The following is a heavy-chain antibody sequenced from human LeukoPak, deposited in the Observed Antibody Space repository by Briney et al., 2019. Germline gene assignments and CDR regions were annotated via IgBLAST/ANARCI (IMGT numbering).Heavy chain of an antibody. CDR3: ARGPSLGYCSSTSCLDDAFDI. Sequence: SETLSLTCTVSGGSISSYYWSWIRQPAGKGLEWIGRIYTSGSTNYNPSLKSRVTMSVDTSKNQFSLKLSSVTAADTAVYYCARGPSLGYCSSTSCLDDAFDIWGQGTMVTVSS. CDR2: IYTSGST. V-gene: IGHV4-4*07. J-gene: IGHJ3*02. CDR1: GGSISSYY. D-gene: IGHD2-2*01.